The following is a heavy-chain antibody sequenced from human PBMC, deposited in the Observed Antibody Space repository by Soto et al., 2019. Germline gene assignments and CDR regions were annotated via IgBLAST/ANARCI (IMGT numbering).Heavy chain of an antibody. V-gene: IGHV1-2*02. J-gene: IGHJ5*02. CDR2: INPNSGGT. CDR1: GYTFTGYY. D-gene: IGHD2-21*01. Sequence: WASVKVSCKASGYTFTGYYMHWVRQAPGQGLEWMGWINPNSGGTNYAQKFQGRVTMTRDTSISTAYMELSRLRSDDTAVYYCASLWATWARPYNWFDHWGQGTLVTVSS. CDR3: ASLWATWARPYNWFDH.